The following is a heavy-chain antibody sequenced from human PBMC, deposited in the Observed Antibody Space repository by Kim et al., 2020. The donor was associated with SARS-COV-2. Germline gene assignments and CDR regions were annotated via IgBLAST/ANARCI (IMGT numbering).Heavy chain of an antibody. CDR2: IIPIFGTA. J-gene: IGHJ6*02. V-gene: IGHV1-69*13. CDR1: GGTFSSYA. D-gene: IGHD3-10*01. CDR3: ARDPRRITMAMDV. Sequence: SVKVSCKASGGTFSSYAISWVRQAPGQGLEWMGGIIPIFGTANYAQKFQGRVTITADESTSTAYMELSSLRSEDTAVYYCARDPRRITMAMDVWGQGTTVTVSS.